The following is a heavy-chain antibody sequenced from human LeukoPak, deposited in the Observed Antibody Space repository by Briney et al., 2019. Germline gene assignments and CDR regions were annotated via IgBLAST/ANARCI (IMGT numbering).Heavy chain of an antibody. CDR1: GFTVSTNY. CDR2: IYSGGRT. V-gene: IGHV3-66*01. J-gene: IGHJ4*02. CDR3: ARESNSGYYLSY. D-gene: IGHD3-22*01. Sequence: GGSLRLSCAASGFTVSTNYMSWVRQAPGKGLEWVSVIYSGGRTYYADSVKGRFTISRDNSKNTLYLQMNSLRVEDTAVYYCARESNSGYYLSYWGQGTLVTVSS.